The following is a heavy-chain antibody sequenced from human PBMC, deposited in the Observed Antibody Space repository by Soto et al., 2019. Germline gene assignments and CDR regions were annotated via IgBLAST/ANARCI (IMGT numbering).Heavy chain of an antibody. J-gene: IGHJ4*02. D-gene: IGHD3-16*01. V-gene: IGHV3-64D*06. CDR1: GFTFRIYA. CDR3: VRGEWSEGPGDY. Sequence: EVQLVESGGGLVQPGGSLRLSCSASGFTFRIYAMHWVRQSPGKGLEYVSAISRNGGSTYYADSVKGRFSIYRDNSKNTLYLQMSSLRAEDTAVYYCVRGEWSEGPGDYWGQGTLVTVSS. CDR2: ISRNGGST.